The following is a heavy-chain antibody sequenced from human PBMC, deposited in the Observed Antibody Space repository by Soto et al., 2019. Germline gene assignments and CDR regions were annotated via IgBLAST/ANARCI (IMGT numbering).Heavy chain of an antibody. CDR3: ARGVSSTQLWLLGFDY. V-gene: IGHV1-46*01. CDR1: GYTFTSYY. D-gene: IGHD5-18*01. CDR2: INPSGGST. Sequence: ASVKVSCKASGYTFTSYYMHWVRPAPGQGLEWMGIINPSGGSTSYAQKFQGRVTMTRDTSTSTVYMELSSLRSEDTAVYYCARGVSSTQLWLLGFDYWGQGTLVTVSS. J-gene: IGHJ4*02.